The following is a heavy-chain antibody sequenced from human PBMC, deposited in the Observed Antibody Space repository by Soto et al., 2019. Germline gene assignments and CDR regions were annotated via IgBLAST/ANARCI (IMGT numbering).Heavy chain of an antibody. D-gene: IGHD3-3*01. Sequence: QVQLVQSGAEVKKPGASVNISCKASGYTFSSYGLSWVRQAPGQGLEWMGWISGNKCNTHYVQKFQGRVTMTTDTSTGTANMELMSLRSDDTAVYYCVGYYFDFWGGSRPEYYSHYYGMDVWGQGTTVTVSS. J-gene: IGHJ6*02. CDR1: GYTFSSYG. V-gene: IGHV1-18*01. CDR3: VGYYFDFWGGSRPEYYSHYYGMDV. CDR2: ISGNKCNT.